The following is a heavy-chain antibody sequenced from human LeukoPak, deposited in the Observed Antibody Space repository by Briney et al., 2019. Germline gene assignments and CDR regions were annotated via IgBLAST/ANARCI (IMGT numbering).Heavy chain of an antibody. CDR1: GGSISSSSYY. J-gene: IGHJ4*02. D-gene: IGHD3-3*01. CDR2: IYYSGRT. Sequence: PSETLSLTCTVSGGSISSSSYYWGWIRLPPGKGLEWLRSIYYSGRTYYSTSLKSRVTISVDTSKNQFSLKLSSVTAADTAVYYCARLPYDFWSGFPHYFDYWGQGTLVTVSS. CDR3: ARLPYDFWSGFPHYFDY. V-gene: IGHV4-39*01.